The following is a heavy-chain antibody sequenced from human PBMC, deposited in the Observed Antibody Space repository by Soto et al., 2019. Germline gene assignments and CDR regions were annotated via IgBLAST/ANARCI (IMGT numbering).Heavy chain of an antibody. J-gene: IGHJ4*02. V-gene: IGHV3-30*19. CDR3: ARDSDARVVRGAVTGDFDY. Sequence: QVQLVESGGGVVQPGRSLRLSCEASGFSFSTYGMHWVRQAPGKGLEWVAVISYDGTKEYYADSVKGRFTISRDNSKNALDMQLSSLRVEDTALYYCARDSDARVVRGAVTGDFDYWGQGTLVTVSS. CDR1: GFSFSTYG. D-gene: IGHD3-10*01. CDR2: ISYDGTKE.